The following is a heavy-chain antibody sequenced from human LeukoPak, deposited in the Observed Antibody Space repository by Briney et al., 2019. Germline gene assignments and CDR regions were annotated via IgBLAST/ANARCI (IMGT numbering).Heavy chain of an antibody. Sequence: GGSLRLSCAASGFTFSTHWMSWVRQAPGKGLEWVANIKQDGSDKYYVDSVKGRFTISRDNAKNSLYLQMNSLRVEDTAVYYCARDFYDRSGSLTSDHWGQGSLVTVSS. CDR2: IKQDGSDK. D-gene: IGHD3-22*01. CDR3: ARDFYDRSGSLTSDH. CDR1: GFTFSTHW. V-gene: IGHV3-7*05. J-gene: IGHJ4*02.